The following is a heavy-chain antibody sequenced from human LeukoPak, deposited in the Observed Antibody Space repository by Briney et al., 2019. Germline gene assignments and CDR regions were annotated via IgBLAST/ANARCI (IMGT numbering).Heavy chain of an antibody. Sequence: SETLSLTCAVYGGSFSGYYRSWIRQPPGKGLEWIGEINHSGSTNYNPSLKSRVSISVDTSKNQFSLKLSSVTAADTAVYYCARPDSSGTTIDYWGQGTLVTVSS. V-gene: IGHV4-34*01. CDR3: ARPDSSGTTIDY. CDR2: INHSGST. CDR1: GGSFSGYY. J-gene: IGHJ4*02. D-gene: IGHD6-19*01.